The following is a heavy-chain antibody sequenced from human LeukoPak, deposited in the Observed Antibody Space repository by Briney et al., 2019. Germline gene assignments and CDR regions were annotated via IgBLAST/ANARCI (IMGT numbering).Heavy chain of an antibody. D-gene: IGHD3-10*01. CDR1: GYTFTGYY. V-gene: IGHV7-4-1*02. CDR2: INTNTGNP. Sequence: ASVKVSCKASGYTFTGYYMHWVRQAPGQGLEWMGWINTNTGNPTYAQGFTGRFVFSLDTSVGTAYLQISSLKAEDTAVYYCARDLMVRGVIIKDFDYWGQGTLVTVSS. CDR3: ARDLMVRGVIIKDFDY. J-gene: IGHJ4*02.